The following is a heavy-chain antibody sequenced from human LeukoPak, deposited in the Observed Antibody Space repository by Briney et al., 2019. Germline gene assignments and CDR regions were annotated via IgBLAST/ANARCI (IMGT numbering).Heavy chain of an antibody. Sequence: VGSLRLSCAASGFTFSSYWMHWVRQAPGKGLVWVSRINSDGSSTSYADSVKGRFTISRDNAKNTLYLQMNSLRAEDTAVYYCARDYYDSSGYYYGDYWGQGTLVTVSS. CDR1: GFTFSSYW. CDR2: INSDGSST. V-gene: IGHV3-74*01. CDR3: ARDYYDSSGYYYGDY. J-gene: IGHJ4*02. D-gene: IGHD3-22*01.